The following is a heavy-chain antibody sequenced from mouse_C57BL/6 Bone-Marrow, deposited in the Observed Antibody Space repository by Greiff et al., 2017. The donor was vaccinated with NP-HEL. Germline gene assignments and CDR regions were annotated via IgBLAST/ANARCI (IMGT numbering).Heavy chain of an antibody. CDR1: GYTFTDYN. D-gene: IGHD1-1*01. Sequence: VQLQQSGPELVKPGASVKIPCKASGYTFTDYNMDWVKQSHGKSLEWIGDINPNNGGTIYNQKFKGKATLTVDKSSSTAYMELRSLTSEDTAVYYCARRTTVVAPYFDYWGQGTTLTVSS. J-gene: IGHJ2*01. CDR2: INPNNGGT. V-gene: IGHV1-18*01. CDR3: ARRTTVVAPYFDY.